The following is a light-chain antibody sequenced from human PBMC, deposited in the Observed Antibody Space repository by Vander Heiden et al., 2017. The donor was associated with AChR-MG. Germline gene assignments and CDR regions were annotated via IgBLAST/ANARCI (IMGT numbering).Light chain of an antibody. CDR3: QSGDITGTYAV. V-gene: IGLV3-25*03. CDR2: KDT. CDR1: GMSQQY. Sequence: FDLTQPHSVSVSPGQTVRTTCSGDGMSQQYAYWYQQRPGQAPGLVMSKDTERPSGIPERFSGSSSGTTVTLTISGVQAEDEADYYCQSGDITGTYAVFGGGTKLTVL. J-gene: IGLJ2*01.